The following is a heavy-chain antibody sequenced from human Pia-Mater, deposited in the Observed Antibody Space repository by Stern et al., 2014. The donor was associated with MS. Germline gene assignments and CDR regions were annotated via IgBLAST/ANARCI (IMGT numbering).Heavy chain of an antibody. CDR1: GGDVRNGSYS. Sequence: QLQLQESGSGLVKASQTLSLTCAVSGGDVRNGSYSWAWVRRPPGKGLEWIGYIYFTGSSFYNPSLNPRVTILLDRSRNQFSLKLRSVTAADTAVYYCARGMLGYDSRGDDRHGTFDFWGQGTTVTVSS. V-gene: IGHV4-30-2*01. CDR3: ARGMLGYDSRGDDRHGTFDF. J-gene: IGHJ3*01. D-gene: IGHD3-22*01. CDR2: IYFTGSS.